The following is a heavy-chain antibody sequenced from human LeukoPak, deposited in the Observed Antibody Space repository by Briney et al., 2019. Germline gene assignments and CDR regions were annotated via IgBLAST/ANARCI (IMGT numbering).Heavy chain of an antibody. CDR1: GGSFSGYY. CDR2: INHSGST. V-gene: IGHV4-34*01. CDR3: AGEKSSWYYFTL. Sequence: PSETLSLTCAAYGGSFSGYYWSWIRQPPGKGLEWIGEINHSGSTNYNPSLKSRVTISVDTSKNQSSLKLSSVTAADTAVYYCAGEKSSWYYFTLWGQGTLVTVSS. D-gene: IGHD6-13*01. J-gene: IGHJ4*02.